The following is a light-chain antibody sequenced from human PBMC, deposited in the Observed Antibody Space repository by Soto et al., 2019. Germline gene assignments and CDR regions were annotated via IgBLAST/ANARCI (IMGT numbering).Light chain of an antibody. CDR3: QQYGSSLIT. V-gene: IGKV3-20*01. J-gene: IGKJ5*01. Sequence: ESVWTQSPGTLSLSPGERATLSCRASQIVSSSYLAWYQQKPGQAPRLLIYGASSRATGIPDRFSGSGSGTDFTLTICRLEPEDFAVYYCQQYGSSLITFGQGTRLEIK. CDR2: GAS. CDR1: QIVSSSY.